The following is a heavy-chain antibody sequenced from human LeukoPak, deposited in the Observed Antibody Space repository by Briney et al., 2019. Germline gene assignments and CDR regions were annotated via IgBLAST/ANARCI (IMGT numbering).Heavy chain of an antibody. CDR1: GGSISSYY. J-gene: IGHJ4*02. D-gene: IGHD3-22*01. CDR2: IYYSGST. V-gene: IGHV4-59*01. Sequence: SETLSLTCTVSGGSISSYYWSWIRQPPGKGLEWIGYIYYSGSTNYNPSLKSRVTISVDTSKNQFSLKLSSVTAADTAVYYCARGLTMTIDYWGQGTLVTVSS. CDR3: ARGLTMTIDY.